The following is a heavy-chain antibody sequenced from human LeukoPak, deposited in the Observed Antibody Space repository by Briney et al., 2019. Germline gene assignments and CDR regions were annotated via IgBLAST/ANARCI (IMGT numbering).Heavy chain of an antibody. D-gene: IGHD3-3*01. CDR1: GGSINSGNYH. V-gene: IGHV4-61*02. Sequence: PSQTLSLTCTVSGGSINSGNYHWTWIRQPAGKGLEWIGRISTSGRTNYSSSLKNRLTISIDTSNNQFSLKLSSVTDADTAVYYCAREPLYDSGFDPWGQGTLVTVSS. CDR3: AREPLYDSGFDP. J-gene: IGHJ5*02. CDR2: ISTSGRT.